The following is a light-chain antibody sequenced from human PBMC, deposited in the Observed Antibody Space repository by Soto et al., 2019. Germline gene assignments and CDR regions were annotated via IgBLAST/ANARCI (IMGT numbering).Light chain of an antibody. Sequence: EIVLTQSPGTLSLFPGERATLSCRASQSISSSYLAWYQQKPGQAPRLLIYGASSRATGIPDRFSGAGSATDFTLTISRLEPEDFAVYYCHQYGSAPALTFGHGTKVEIK. J-gene: IGKJ1*01. CDR1: QSISSSY. CDR2: GAS. CDR3: HQYGSAPALT. V-gene: IGKV3-20*01.